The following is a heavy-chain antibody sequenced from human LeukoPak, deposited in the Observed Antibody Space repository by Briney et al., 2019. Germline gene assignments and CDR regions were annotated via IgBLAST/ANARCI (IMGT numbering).Heavy chain of an antibody. V-gene: IGHV4-59*01. J-gene: IGHJ6*02. CDR1: GGSISRYY. Sequence: PSETLSLTCTVSGGSISRYYLSLIRQPPGKGLVLIGYIYYSGSTNYNPSLKSRVTISVDTSKNQFSLKLSSVTAADTAVYYCARDLENPYYDFWSGPSYGMDVWGQGTTVTVSS. CDR3: ARDLENPYYDFWSGPSYGMDV. D-gene: IGHD3-3*01. CDR2: IYYSGST.